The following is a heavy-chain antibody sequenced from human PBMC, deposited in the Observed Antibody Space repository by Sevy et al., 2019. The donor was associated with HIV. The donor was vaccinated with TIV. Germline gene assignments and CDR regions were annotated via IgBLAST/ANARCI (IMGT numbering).Heavy chain of an antibody. CDR3: ARVEVGDYCYYSHYYYYYGMDV. CDR2: ISYDGSNK. CDR1: GFTFSSYA. D-gene: IGHD4-17*01. Sequence: GGSLRLSCAASGFTFSSYAMHWVRQAPGKGLEWVAVISYDGSNKYYGDSVKGRFTISRDNSKNTLYLQRNSLRAEEIAVYYCARVEVGDYCYYSHYYYYYGMDVWGQGTTVTVSS. V-gene: IGHV3-30*04. J-gene: IGHJ6*02.